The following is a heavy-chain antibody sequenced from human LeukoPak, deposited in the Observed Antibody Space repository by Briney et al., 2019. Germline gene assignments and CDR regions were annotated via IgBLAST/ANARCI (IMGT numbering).Heavy chain of an antibody. V-gene: IGHV4-39*01. CDR2: IYYSGST. Sequence: SETLSLTCTVSGGSISSSNYYWGWIRQPPGKGLEWIGSIYYSGSTYYNPSLKSRATISGDTSKNQFSLKLSSVTAADTAVYYCARLLLLWFGEPDYWGQGTVVTVSS. CDR3: ARLLLLWFGEPDY. J-gene: IGHJ4*02. D-gene: IGHD3-10*01. CDR1: GGSISSSNYY.